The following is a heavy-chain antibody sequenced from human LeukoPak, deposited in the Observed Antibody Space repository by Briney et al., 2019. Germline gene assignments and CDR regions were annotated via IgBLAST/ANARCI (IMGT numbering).Heavy chain of an antibody. CDR1: GFTFSSYS. V-gene: IGHV3-21*01. Sequence: PGGSLRLSCAASGFTFSSYSMNWVRQAPGKGLEWVSSISSSSSYIYYADSVKGRFTISRDNAKNSLYLQMNSLRAEDTAVYYCARRKIAVAGTAHSEYFQHWGQGTLVTVSS. CDR3: ARRKIAVAGTAHSEYFQH. CDR2: ISSSSSYI. D-gene: IGHD6-19*01. J-gene: IGHJ1*01.